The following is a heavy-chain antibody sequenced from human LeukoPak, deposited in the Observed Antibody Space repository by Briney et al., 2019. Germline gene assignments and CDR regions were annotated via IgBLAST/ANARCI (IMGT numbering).Heavy chain of an antibody. V-gene: IGHV3-23*01. D-gene: IGHD3-16*01. CDR3: AKDPQGWGFFDY. J-gene: IGHJ4*02. CDR1: GFTFSNYA. Sequence: GGSLRLSCAASGFTFSNYAMSWVRQAPGKGLEWVSAISGSDGRTHYADSVKGRFTISRDNPKNILYLQMNGLRAEDTAVYYCAKDPQGWGFFDYWGQGTLVTVSS. CDR2: ISGSDGRT.